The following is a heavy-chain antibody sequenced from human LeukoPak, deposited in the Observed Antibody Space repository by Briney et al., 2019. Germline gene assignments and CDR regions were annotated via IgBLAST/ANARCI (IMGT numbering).Heavy chain of an antibody. D-gene: IGHD1-26*01. CDR1: GFTFSSYE. J-gene: IGHJ4*02. Sequence: PGGSLRLSCAASGFTFSSYEMHWVRQAPGKGLEWVSYISSSASTIYYADSVKGRFTISRDNAKNSLYLQMNSLRAEDTGLYYCARADGSHYGLKDYWGQGTLVTVSS. V-gene: IGHV3-48*03. CDR3: ARADGSHYGLKDY. CDR2: ISSSASTI.